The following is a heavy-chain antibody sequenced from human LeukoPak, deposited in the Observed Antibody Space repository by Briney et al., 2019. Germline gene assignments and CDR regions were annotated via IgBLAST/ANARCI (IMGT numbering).Heavy chain of an antibody. CDR1: GGSISSSNW. Sequence: PSETLSLTCAVSGGSISSSNWWSWVRQPPGKGLEWIGEIYHSGSTNYNPSLKSRVTISVDKSKNQFSLKLSSVTAADTAVYYCGRTNPGDLKYSFNYGGQETLVTVSS. J-gene: IGHJ4*02. V-gene: IGHV4-4*02. CDR2: IYHSGST. CDR3: GRTNPGDLKYSFNY. D-gene: IGHD3-10*01.